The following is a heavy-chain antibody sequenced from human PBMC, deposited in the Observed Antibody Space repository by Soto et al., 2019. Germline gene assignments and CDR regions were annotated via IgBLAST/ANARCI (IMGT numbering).Heavy chain of an antibody. CDR1: GFTFSSSW. J-gene: IGHJ4*02. V-gene: IGHV3-74*01. CDR3: ARGPTGWFGYDY. CDR2: INSGASTT. Sequence: EVQLVESGGGLVQPGGSLRLSCAASGFTFSSSWMHWVRQAPGKGLVWVSRINSGASTTNYAASVKGRFTISRDNARNTLYLQMDSLTADDTAVYYCARGPTGWFGYDYWGQGTLVTVSS. D-gene: IGHD3-10*01.